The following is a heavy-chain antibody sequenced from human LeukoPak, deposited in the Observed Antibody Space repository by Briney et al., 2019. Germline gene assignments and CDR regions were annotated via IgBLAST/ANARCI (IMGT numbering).Heavy chain of an antibody. V-gene: IGHV1-69*04. J-gene: IGHJ6*02. CDR2: ILPIFDMA. CDR3: ARDGGWLQTQNHYYYHGMDV. Sequence: GASVKVSCKDSGGTFSTYAITWVRQAPGQGLEWMGRILPIFDMANYAQKFQGRVTITADKSTRTAYMELSSLRSDDTAVYYCARDGGWLQTQNHYYYHGMDVWGQGTTVTVSS. CDR1: GGTFSTYA. D-gene: IGHD5-24*01.